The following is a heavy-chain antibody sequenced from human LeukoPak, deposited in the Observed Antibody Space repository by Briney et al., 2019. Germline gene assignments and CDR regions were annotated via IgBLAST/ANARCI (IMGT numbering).Heavy chain of an antibody. CDR1: GGSISSYY. V-gene: IGHV4-59*08. Sequence: KSSETLSLTCTVSGGSISSYYWSWIRQPPGKGLEWIGYIYYSGSTNYNPSLKSRVTISVGASNNQFSLKLTSVTAADTAVYYCASGDYGAGSPVMRYWGHGTLVIVSS. J-gene: IGHJ4*01. CDR3: ASGDYGAGSPVMRY. D-gene: IGHD3-10*01. CDR2: IYYSGST.